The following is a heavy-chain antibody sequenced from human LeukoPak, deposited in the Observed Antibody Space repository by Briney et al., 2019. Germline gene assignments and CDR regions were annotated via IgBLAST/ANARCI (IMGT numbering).Heavy chain of an antibody. CDR2: IFYSGST. D-gene: IGHD3-3*01. V-gene: IGHV4-59*01. Sequence: PSETLSLICTVSGGSISSYCWSWIRQPPGKGLEWIGYIFYSGSTNYNPSLKSRVTISVDTSKNQFSLKLSSVTAADTAVYYCVRSDDFWSGYYGYWGQGTLVTVSS. J-gene: IGHJ4*02. CDR3: VRSDDFWSGYYGY. CDR1: GGSISSYC.